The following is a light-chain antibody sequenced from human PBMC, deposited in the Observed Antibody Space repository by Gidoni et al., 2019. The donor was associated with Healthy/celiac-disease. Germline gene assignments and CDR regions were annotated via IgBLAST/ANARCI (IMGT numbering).Light chain of an antibody. CDR2: AAS. CDR3: QQSYSTPQT. Sequence: IQMTQSPSSLSASVGDRVTITCRASQSISSYLNWYQQKPGKAPKLLIYAASSLQSGVPSRFSGRGSGTDFTLTISSLQPEDFATYYCQQSYSTPQTFGQGTKVEIK. J-gene: IGKJ1*01. CDR1: QSISSY. V-gene: IGKV1-39*01.